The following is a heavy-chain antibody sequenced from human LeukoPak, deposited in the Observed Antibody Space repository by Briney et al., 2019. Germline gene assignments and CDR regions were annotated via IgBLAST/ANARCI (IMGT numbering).Heavy chain of an antibody. CDR2: INPNSGGT. CDR3: AREMRSVYYYYYMDV. CDR1: GYTFTGYY. Sequence: ASVKVSCKASGYTFTGYYMHWVRQAPGQGLEWMGWINPNSGGTNYAQKFQGRVTMTRDTSISTAYMELSRLRSDDTAVYYCAREMRSVYYYYYMDVWGKGTTVTVSS. D-gene: IGHD5-24*01. V-gene: IGHV1-2*02. J-gene: IGHJ6*03.